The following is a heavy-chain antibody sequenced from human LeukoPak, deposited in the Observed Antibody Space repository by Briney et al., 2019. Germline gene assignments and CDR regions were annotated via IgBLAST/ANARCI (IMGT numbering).Heavy chain of an antibody. CDR1: GGSVSDYY. CDR2: IYYTET. D-gene: IGHD6-19*01. J-gene: IGHJ4*02. Sequence: SETLSLTCTVSGGSVSDYYWGWIRQSPGKALEWIGYIYYTETSYNPSLKSRVTISADTSRDQFSLKLSSVTAADTAVYYCARDSYSSGWYFDYWGQGTLVTVSS. V-gene: IGHV4-59*02. CDR3: ARDSYSSGWYFDY.